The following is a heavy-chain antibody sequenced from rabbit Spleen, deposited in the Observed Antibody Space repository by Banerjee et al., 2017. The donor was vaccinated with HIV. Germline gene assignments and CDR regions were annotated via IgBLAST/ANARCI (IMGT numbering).Heavy chain of an antibody. CDR3: ARDLVAVIGWNFSL. Sequence: QSLEESGGGLVQPGASLTLTCKASGFDLSSSVYMCWVRQAPGKGLEWIGCIYTGIGTTYYASWAKGRFTISKTSSTTVTLQMTSLTAADTATYFCARDLVAVIGWNFSLWGQGTLVTVS. CDR2: IYTGIGTT. CDR1: GFDLSSSVY. J-gene: IGHJ3*01. D-gene: IGHD1-1*01. V-gene: IGHV1S40*01.